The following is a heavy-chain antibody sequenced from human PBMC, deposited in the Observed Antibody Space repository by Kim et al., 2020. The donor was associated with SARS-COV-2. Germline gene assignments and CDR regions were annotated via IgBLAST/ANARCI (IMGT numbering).Heavy chain of an antibody. CDR2: ISGSGGST. CDR3: TKDSRTTLTTYGRGWIDP. Sequence: GGSLRLSCAASGFTFSTYAMSWVRQAPGKGLEWVSAISGSGGSTYHAESVKGRFTISRDNSKNTRYLQMNSLRAADTAVYYCTKDSRTTLTTYGRGWIDPWSGGSLVTVPS. CDR1: GFTFSTYA. V-gene: IGHV3-23*01. D-gene: IGHD4-17*01. J-gene: IGHJ5*02.